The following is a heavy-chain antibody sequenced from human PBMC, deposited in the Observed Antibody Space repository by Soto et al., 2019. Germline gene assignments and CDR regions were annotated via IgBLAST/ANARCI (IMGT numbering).Heavy chain of an antibody. D-gene: IGHD1-1*01. Sequence: QVQLQQSGPGLVKPSETLSLTCSVSSGPTSSHNWGWIRQTPGRGLEWIGYVYSTGGTSYNPSLNSRVTISPDKSTTHISPTLTSVTAADTAVYYCVRQGVGNLHGLVDVWGQGTTVRVSS. CDR2: VYSTGGT. CDR1: SGPTSSHN. J-gene: IGHJ6*02. V-gene: IGHV4-59*08. CDR3: VRQGVGNLHGLVDV.